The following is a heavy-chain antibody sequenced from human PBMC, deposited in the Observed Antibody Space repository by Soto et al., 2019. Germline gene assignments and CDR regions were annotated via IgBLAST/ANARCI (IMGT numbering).Heavy chain of an antibody. V-gene: IGHV4-39*01. CDR3: ARLSRGYGDYGI. Sequence: QLQLQESGPGLVKPSETLSLTCTVSGGSISSSSYYWGWIRQPPGKGLEWIGSIYYSGSIYYNPSLKSRVTISVDTSKNQFSLKLSSVTAADTAVYYCARLSRGYGDYGIWGQGTMVTVSS. CDR2: IYYSGSI. CDR1: GGSISSSSYY. J-gene: IGHJ3*02. D-gene: IGHD4-17*01.